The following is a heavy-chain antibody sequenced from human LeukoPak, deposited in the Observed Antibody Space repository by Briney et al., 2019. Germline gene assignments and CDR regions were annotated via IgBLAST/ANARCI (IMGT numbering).Heavy chain of an antibody. CDR3: ARDRGVPYSSSSNFDY. J-gene: IGHJ4*02. V-gene: IGHV3-23*01. Sequence: GGSLRLSCAASGFTFSSYHMSWVRQAPGKGLEWVSAISGSGGSTYYADSVKGRFTISRDNAKNSLYLQMNSLRAEDTAVYYCARDRGVPYSSSSNFDYWGQGTLVTVSS. CDR2: ISGSGGST. CDR1: GFTFSSYH. D-gene: IGHD6-6*01.